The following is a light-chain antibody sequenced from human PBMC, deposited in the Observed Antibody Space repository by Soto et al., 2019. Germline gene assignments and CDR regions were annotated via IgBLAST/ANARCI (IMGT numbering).Light chain of an antibody. V-gene: IGKV3-15*01. CDR2: GAS. CDR3: QQYTDWPTT. Sequence: EIVMRQSPATLSVSRGQRATLSCRASQSVRTTVAWYHQRPGQAPRLLIYGASTRATGVPDRFSGGGSGTDFTLTVTSLQSEDFGIYYCQQYTDWPTTFGRGTKVDI. CDR1: QSVRTT. J-gene: IGKJ1*01.